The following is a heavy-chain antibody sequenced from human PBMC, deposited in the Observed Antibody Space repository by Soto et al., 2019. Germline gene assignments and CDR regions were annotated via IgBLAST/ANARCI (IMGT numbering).Heavy chain of an antibody. CDR1: GFTFSSYS. CDR3: ARDSRDYCHPDY. J-gene: IGHJ4*02. CDR2: ISSSSSTI. D-gene: IGHD4-17*01. V-gene: IGHV3-48*02. Sequence: EVQLVESGGGLVQPGGSLRLSCAASGFTFSSYSMNWVRQAPGKGLEWVSYISSSSSTIYYADSVKGRFTISRDNAKNSLYLKKNSLRDEDTAVYYCARDSRDYCHPDYWGQGTMVTVSS.